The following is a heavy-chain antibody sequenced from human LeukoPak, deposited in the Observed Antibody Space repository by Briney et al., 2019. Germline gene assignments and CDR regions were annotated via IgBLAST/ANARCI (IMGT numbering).Heavy chain of an antibody. V-gene: IGHV3-33*08. CDR3: ARDRAAGFDAFDI. Sequence: GGSLRLSCVASGFPFSSYWTTWVRQAPGKGLEWVAVIWYDGSNKYYADSVKGRFTISRDNSKNTLYLQMNSLRAEDTAVYYCARDRAAGFDAFDIWGQGTMVTVSS. D-gene: IGHD2-15*01. CDR1: GFPFSSYW. CDR2: IWYDGSNK. J-gene: IGHJ3*02.